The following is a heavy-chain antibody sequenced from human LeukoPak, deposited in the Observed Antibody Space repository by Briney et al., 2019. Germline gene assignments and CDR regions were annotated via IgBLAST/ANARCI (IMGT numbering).Heavy chain of an antibody. CDR3: ARGAGTVRGYYYYMDV. CDR2: IYYSGST. CDR1: GGSISSYY. V-gene: IGHV4-59*01. Sequence: PETLSLTCTVSGGSISSYYWSWIRQPPGKGLEWIGYIYYSGSTNYNPSLKSRVTISVDTSKNQFSLKLSSVTAADTAVYYCARGAGTVRGYYYYMDVWGKGTTVTVSS. J-gene: IGHJ6*03. D-gene: IGHD6-13*01.